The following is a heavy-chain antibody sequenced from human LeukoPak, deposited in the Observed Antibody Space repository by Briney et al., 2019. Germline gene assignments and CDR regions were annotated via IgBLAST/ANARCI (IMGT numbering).Heavy chain of an antibody. J-gene: IGHJ3*02. CDR2: IYPGDSDT. V-gene: IGHV5-51*01. CDR3: PRQMGYYDFWSGYYPSPGYAFDI. CDR1: GYSFTSYW. Sequence: GESLKISCKGSGYSFTSYWIGGVRQMPGKGLEWMGMIYPGDSDTRYSPSFQGQVTISADKSISTAYLQWSSLKASDTAMYYCPRQMGYYDFWSGYYPSPGYAFDIWGQGMMVTVSS. D-gene: IGHD3-3*01.